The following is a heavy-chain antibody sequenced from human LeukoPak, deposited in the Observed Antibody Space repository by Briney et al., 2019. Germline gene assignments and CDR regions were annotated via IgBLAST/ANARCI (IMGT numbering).Heavy chain of an antibody. Sequence: PGGSLRLSCAASGFTFSSYAMSWVRQAPGKGLEWVSAISGSGGSTYYADSVKGRFTISRDNSKNTLYLQMNSLRAKDTAVYYCANLYSLVYYDFWSGPTSYYMDVWGKGTTVTVSS. V-gene: IGHV3-23*01. J-gene: IGHJ6*03. D-gene: IGHD3-3*01. CDR3: ANLYSLVYYDFWSGPTSYYMDV. CDR2: ISGSGGST. CDR1: GFTFSSYA.